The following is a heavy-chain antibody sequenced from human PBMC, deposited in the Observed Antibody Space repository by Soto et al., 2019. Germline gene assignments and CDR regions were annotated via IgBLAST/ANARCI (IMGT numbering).Heavy chain of an antibody. D-gene: IGHD6-19*01. CDR1: GYSFTSYW. J-gene: IGHJ3*02. CDR3: ARFSSTSYSSGWLDAFDI. CDR2: IYPGDSDT. Sequence: EVQLVQSGAEVKKPGESLQISCKGSGYSFTSYWIGWVRQMPGKGLEWMGIIYPGDSDTRYSPSFQGQVTISADKSISTAYLQWSSLKASDTAMYYCARFSSTSYSSGWLDAFDIWGQGTMVTVSS. V-gene: IGHV5-51*03.